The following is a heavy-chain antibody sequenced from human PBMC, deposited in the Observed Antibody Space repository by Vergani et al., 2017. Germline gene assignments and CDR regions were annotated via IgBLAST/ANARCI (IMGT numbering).Heavy chain of an antibody. CDR3: ALVSEGFGGLLDY. CDR1: GGSISSGDYY. D-gene: IGHD3-10*01. V-gene: IGHV4-30-4*01. CDR2: SYYSGST. J-gene: IGHJ4*02. Sequence: QVQLQESGPGLVKPSQTLSLTCTVSGGSISSGDYYWSWPRPPPGKGLEWIGYSYYSGSTYYNPSLKSRVTRAVDTTKNQFFLRLSSVTAAATALYYCALVSEGFGGLLDYWGQGTLVTVSS.